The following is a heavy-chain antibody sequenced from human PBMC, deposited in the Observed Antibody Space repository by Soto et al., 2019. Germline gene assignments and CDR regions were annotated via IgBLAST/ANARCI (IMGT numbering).Heavy chain of an antibody. CDR3: ARGWAEWLRFGRGNWFDP. D-gene: IGHD5-12*01. J-gene: IGHJ5*02. Sequence: SVTLRLTCTVSGGSISSSSYYWGWIRKPPGKGLEWIGSIYYSGSTYYNPSLKSRVTISVDTSKNQFSLKLSSVTAADTAVYYCARGWAEWLRFGRGNWFDPWGQGTLVTVS. CDR2: IYYSGST. CDR1: GGSISSSSYY. V-gene: IGHV4-39*01.